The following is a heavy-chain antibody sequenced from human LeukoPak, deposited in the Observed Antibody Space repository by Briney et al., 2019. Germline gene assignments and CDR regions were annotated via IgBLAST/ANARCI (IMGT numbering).Heavy chain of an antibody. CDR2: IIPIFGTA. J-gene: IGHJ3*02. CDR3: ARDRFSRDDSSGYEGFAFDI. D-gene: IGHD3-22*01. V-gene: IGHV1-69*13. CDR1: GGTFSSYA. Sequence: SVKVSCKASGGTFSSYAISWVRQAPGQGLEWMEGIIPIFGTANYAQKFQGRVTITADESTSTAYMELSSLRSEDTAVYYCARDRFSRDDSSGYEGFAFDIWGQGTMVTVSS.